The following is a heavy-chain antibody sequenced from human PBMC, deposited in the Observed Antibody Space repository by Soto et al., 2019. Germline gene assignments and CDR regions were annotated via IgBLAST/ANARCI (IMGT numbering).Heavy chain of an antibody. J-gene: IGHJ4*02. V-gene: IGHV3-23*01. CDR1: GFVFNIHG. D-gene: IGHD1-26*01. Sequence: DVQLLESGGTLAQPGGSLRLSCAASGFVFNIHGLSWVRQAPGKGLEWISPIGGSDTYYADSVKGRFTISRDNSKNTVYLHMSSLRAEDTALYFCAKDAIAGNGLWEYFGHWGQGTLVTVSS. CDR2: IGGSDT. CDR3: AKDAIAGNGLWEYFGH.